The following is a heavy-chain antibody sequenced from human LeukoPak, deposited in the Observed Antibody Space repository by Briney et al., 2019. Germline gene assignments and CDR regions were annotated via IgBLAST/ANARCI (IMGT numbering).Heavy chain of an antibody. D-gene: IGHD7-27*01. CDR3: TTVWGGD. J-gene: IGHJ1*01. CDR2: IKSHTDGATT. CDR1: GFTFTDAW. V-gene: IGHV3-15*01. Sequence: GGSLRLSCAASGFTFTDAWMSWVRQPPGKGLEWVGRIKSHTDGATTDYAAPVKGRFTISRDDSKNTLYLEMNSLKTEDTAVYYCTTVWGGDWGQGTLVTVSS.